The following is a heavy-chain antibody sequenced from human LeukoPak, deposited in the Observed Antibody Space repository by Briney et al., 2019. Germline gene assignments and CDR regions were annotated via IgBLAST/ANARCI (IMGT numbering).Heavy chain of an antibody. CDR1: GFTFSNCW. CDR3: ASADPAARY. D-gene: IGHD6-25*01. J-gene: IGHJ4*02. V-gene: IGHV3-7*01. Sequence: PGGSLRLSCAASGFTFSNCWMTWVRQAPGKGLEWVANIKQDGSEKYYVDSVKGRLTISRDNAKNSLYLRMNSLRAEDTAVYYCASADPAARYWGQGTLVTVSS. CDR2: IKQDGSEK.